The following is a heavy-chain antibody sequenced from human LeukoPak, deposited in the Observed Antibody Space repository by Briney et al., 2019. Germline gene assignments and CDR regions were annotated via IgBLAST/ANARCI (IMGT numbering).Heavy chain of an antibody. Sequence: PSETLSLTCSVSGYSISSGYYWGWIRQPTGKGLEWIGSISYSGSTYSNPSLKSRVIISVDTSKNQFSLKLSSVTAADTAMYYCVRVPMRAICGVIIPVFDYRGQGTLVTVSS. CDR3: VRVPMRAICGVIIPVFDY. V-gene: IGHV4-38-2*02. CDR2: ISYSGST. J-gene: IGHJ4*02. D-gene: IGHD3-3*01. CDR1: GYSISSGYY.